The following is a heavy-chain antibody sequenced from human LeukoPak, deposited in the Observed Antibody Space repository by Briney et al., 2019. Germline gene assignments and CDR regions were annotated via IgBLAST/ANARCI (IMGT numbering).Heavy chain of an antibody. V-gene: IGHV1-69*06. Sequence: GASVKVSCKASGGTFSSYAISWVRQAPGQGLEWMGGIIPIFGTANYAQKFQGRVTITADKSTSTAYMELSSLRSEDTAVYYCARILEGYCSGGSCYYFDYWGQGTLVTVSS. CDR2: IIPIFGTA. D-gene: IGHD2-15*01. J-gene: IGHJ4*02. CDR1: GGTFSSYA. CDR3: ARILEGYCSGGSCYYFDY.